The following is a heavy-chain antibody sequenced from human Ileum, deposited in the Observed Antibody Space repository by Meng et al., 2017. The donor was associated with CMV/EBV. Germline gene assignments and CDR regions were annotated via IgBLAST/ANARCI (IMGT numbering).Heavy chain of an antibody. J-gene: IGHJ6*02. CDR1: GFTFSDYY. CDR3: ARGPTDSSGYYYGMDV. D-gene: IGHD3-22*01. Sequence: GESLKISCAASGFTFSDYYMSWIRQAPGKGLEWVSYISSSGSTIYYADSVKGRFTISRDNAKNSLYLQMNSLRAEDTAVYYFARGPTDSSGYYYGMDVWGQGTTVTVSS. CDR2: ISSSGSTI. V-gene: IGHV3-11*01.